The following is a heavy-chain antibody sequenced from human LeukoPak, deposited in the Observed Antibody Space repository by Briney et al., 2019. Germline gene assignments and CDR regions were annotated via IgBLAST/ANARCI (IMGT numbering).Heavy chain of an antibody. CDR3: ARQSRLCSSTSCYGFDY. CDR1: GYSISSGYY. V-gene: IGHV4-38-2*01. CDR2: IYYSGST. Sequence: PSETLSLTCVVSGYSISSGYYWGWIRQPPGKGLEWIGSIYYSGSTYYTPPLKSRLTISVDTSKNQFSLRLSSVTAADTAVYYCARQSRLCSSTSCYGFDYWGQGTLVTVSS. D-gene: IGHD2-2*01. J-gene: IGHJ4*02.